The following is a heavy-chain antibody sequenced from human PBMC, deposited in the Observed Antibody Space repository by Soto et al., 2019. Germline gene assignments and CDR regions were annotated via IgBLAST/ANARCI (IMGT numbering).Heavy chain of an antibody. V-gene: IGHV3-15*07. CDR3: TTAVDYGDRDAFDI. D-gene: IGHD4-17*01. CDR1: GFTFSNAW. Sequence: GGSLRLSCAASGFTFSNAWMNWVRQAPGKGLEWVGRIKSKTDGGTTDYAAPVKGRFTISRDDSKNTLYLQMNSLKTEDTAVYYCTTAVDYGDRDAFDIWGQGTMVTVSS. CDR2: IKSKTDGGTT. J-gene: IGHJ3*02.